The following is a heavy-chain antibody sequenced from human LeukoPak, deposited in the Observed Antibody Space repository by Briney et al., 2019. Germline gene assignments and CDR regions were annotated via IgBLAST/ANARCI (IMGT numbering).Heavy chain of an antibody. J-gene: IGHJ6*03. CDR3: ARAVCPTIKFCDSSYFMDV. CDR1: GFSFDDLG. Sequence: AGSLRLSCAASGFSFDDLGMTWVRQVPGKGLEWVAGINWNGASTGYADSVRGRFTISRDNAKNSLYLQMNSLRAEDTALYYCARAVCPTIKFCDSSYFMDVWGKGTTVNVS. D-gene: IGHD6-6*01. CDR2: INWNGAST. V-gene: IGHV3-20*04.